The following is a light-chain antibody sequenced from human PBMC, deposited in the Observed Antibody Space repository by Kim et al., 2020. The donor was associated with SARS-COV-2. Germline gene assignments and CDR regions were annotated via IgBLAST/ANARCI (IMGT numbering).Light chain of an antibody. CDR2: DIF. CDR1: QTITSH. Sequence: ASVEDRVNIPCRASQTITSHLHWYQHKPGEAPKLLIYDIFNLQSGVPSRFSGSGSGTDFTLTISSLQPEDSATYYCQQSYRTPRTFGQGTKLEI. CDR3: QQSYRTPRT. V-gene: IGKV1-39*01. J-gene: IGKJ2*01.